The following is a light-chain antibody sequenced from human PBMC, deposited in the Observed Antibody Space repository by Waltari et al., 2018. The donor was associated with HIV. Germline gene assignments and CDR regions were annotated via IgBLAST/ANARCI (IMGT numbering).Light chain of an antibody. CDR3: QVWDSETDHWV. CDR2: YDN. J-gene: IGLJ3*02. CDR1: DIGRKS. Sequence: YVLTQPPSVSEAPGKTARITRGGSDIGRKSVHWYQQKPGQAPVQVIYYDNDRPSGIPERFSGSNSGNTATLTISRVEAGDEADYFCQVWDSETDHWVFGGGTKLTVL. V-gene: IGLV3-21*04.